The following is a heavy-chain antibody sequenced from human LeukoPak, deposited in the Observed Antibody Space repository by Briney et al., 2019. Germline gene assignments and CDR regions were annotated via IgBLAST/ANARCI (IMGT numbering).Heavy chain of an antibody. Sequence: SETLSLTCTVSGGSISSYYWGWIRQPAGKGLEWIGRIYTSGSTNYNPSLKSRVTMSVDTSKNQFSLELSSVTAADTAVYYCARDRVYSYGYSYYYYMDVWGKGTTVTVSS. CDR3: ARDRVYSYGYSYYYYMDV. D-gene: IGHD5-18*01. J-gene: IGHJ6*03. CDR2: IYTSGST. CDR1: GGSISSYY. V-gene: IGHV4-4*07.